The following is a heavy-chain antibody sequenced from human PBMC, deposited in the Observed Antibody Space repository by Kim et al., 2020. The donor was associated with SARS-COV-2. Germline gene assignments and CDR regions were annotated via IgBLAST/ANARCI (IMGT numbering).Heavy chain of an antibody. J-gene: IGHJ4*02. V-gene: IGHV3-23*01. CDR3: AISIVVVVAATPNY. CDR1: GFTFSSYA. D-gene: IGHD2-15*01. Sequence: GGSLRLSCAASGFTFSSYAMSWVRQAPGKGLEWVSAISGSGGSTYYADSVKGRFTISRDNSKNTLYLQMNSLRAEDTAVYYCAISIVVVVAATPNYWGQGTLVTVSS. CDR2: ISGSGGST.